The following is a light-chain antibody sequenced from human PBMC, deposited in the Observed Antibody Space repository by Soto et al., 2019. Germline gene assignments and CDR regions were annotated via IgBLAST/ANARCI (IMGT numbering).Light chain of an antibody. CDR3: GSWDSGLSAGV. J-gene: IGLJ2*01. Sequence: QSVLTQPPSVSAAPGQKVTISCSGSSSNIGKNYVSWYQQLPGTAPKLLIYDSDMRPSGIPDRFSGSKSGTSATLGITGLQTGDEADYYRGSWDSGLSAGVFGGGTKVTVL. CDR2: DSD. V-gene: IGLV1-51*01. CDR1: SSNIGKNY.